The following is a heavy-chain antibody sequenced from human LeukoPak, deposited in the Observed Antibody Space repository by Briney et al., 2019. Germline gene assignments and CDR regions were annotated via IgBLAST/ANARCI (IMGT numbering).Heavy chain of an antibody. CDR2: INPSGGST. J-gene: IGHJ4*02. D-gene: IGHD6-19*01. CDR1: GYTFTSYY. CDR3: AGAVAEHQLDY. V-gene: IGHV1-46*01. Sequence: ASVKVSCKASGYTFTSYYMHWVRQAPGQGLEWMGIINPSGGSTSYAQKFQGRVTMTRDMSTSTVYMELSSLRSEDTAVYYCAGAVAEHQLDYWGQGTLVTVSS.